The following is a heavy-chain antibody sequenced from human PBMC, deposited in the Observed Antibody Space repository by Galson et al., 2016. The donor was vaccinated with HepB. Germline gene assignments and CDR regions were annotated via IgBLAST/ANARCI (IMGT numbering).Heavy chain of an antibody. D-gene: IGHD1-26*01. Sequence: EPLSLTCTVSGGSISGGTTDYWGWIRQSPGKGLEWIGNIYYFGSSYYYISLLRGRVTISADTSKNQFSLELSSVTAADTAVYYCVRLFSGLNVGLGRFLYGVDVWGLGTTVTVS. V-gene: IGHV4-39*01. CDR3: VRLFSGLNVGLGRFLYGVDV. CDR2: IYYFGSS. J-gene: IGHJ6*02. CDR1: GGSISGGTTDY.